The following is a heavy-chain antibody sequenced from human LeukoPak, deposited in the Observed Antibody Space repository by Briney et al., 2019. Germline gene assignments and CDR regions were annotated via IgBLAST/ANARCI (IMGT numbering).Heavy chain of an antibody. CDR1: GFTFNDYY. J-gene: IGHJ6*03. D-gene: IGHD3-16*01. V-gene: IGHV3-11*04. CDR2: IKHIGPTT. Sequence: PGGSLRLSCAASGFTFNDYYMTWLRQAPGRGLEWVSTIKHIGPTTYYADSVKGRFTISRDNAKNSLFLQMSSLRADDTAIYYCARAGELRYMDVWGKGTAVTVSS. CDR3: ARAGELRYMDV.